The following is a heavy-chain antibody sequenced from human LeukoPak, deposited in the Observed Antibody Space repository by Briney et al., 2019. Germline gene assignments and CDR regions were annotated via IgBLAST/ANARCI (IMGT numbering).Heavy chain of an antibody. CDR2: IYHDERT. J-gene: IGHJ4*02. V-gene: IGHV3-53*01. D-gene: IGHD5-24*01. CDR1: GFTFSSYE. Sequence: GGSLRLSCAASGFTFSSYEMNWVRQAPGKGLEWVSVIYHDERTDYADSVRGRFTISRDNSKNTLYLQMNSLRVDDTAVYYCARARRVGYSNWDYWGQGTLVTVSS. CDR3: ARARRVGYSNWDY.